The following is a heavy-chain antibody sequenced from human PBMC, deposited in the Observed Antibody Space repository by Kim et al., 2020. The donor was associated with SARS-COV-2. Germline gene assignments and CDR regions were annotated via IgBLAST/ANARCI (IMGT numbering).Heavy chain of an antibody. CDR2: ISRDGGGT. CDR3: AQGRQWLTIN. D-gene: IGHD6-19*01. V-gene: IGHV3-43*02. Sequence: GGSLRLTCTTSGFNLYDYAIHWVRHVPGKGLEWVSLISRDGGGTYYADSVKGRFTISRDISKKSLYLQMDSLRAEDTALYYCAQGRQWLTINWGQGTQVTVSS. J-gene: IGHJ4*02. CDR1: GFNLYDYA.